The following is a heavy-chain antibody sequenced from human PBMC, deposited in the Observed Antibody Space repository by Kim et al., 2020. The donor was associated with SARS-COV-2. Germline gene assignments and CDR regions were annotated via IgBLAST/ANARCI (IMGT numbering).Heavy chain of an antibody. Sequence: GGSLRLSCAASGFTFSSYAMHWVRQAPGKGLVCVSAISSDGGSTYYADSVKGRFTISRDNSKNTLYLQMSSLRAEDTAVYYCVNTPAHYYDSSAYLSWGQGTLVTAS. J-gene: IGHJ5*02. D-gene: IGHD3-22*01. V-gene: IGHV3-64D*06. CDR2: ISSDGGST. CDR1: GFTFSSYA. CDR3: VNTPAHYYDSSAYLS.